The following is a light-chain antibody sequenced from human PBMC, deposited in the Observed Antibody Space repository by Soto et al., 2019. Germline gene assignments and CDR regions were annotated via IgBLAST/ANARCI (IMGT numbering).Light chain of an antibody. CDR1: QSISSY. CDR3: QQLNSYPPT. CDR2: AAS. J-gene: IGKJ4*01. Sequence: DIQITQSPSSLSASVGDIVTITCRASQSISSYLNWYQQKPGKAPKLLIYAASSLQSGVPSRFSGSGSGTEFTLTISSLQPEDFATYYCQQLNSYPPTFGGGTKVDI. V-gene: IGKV1-39*01.